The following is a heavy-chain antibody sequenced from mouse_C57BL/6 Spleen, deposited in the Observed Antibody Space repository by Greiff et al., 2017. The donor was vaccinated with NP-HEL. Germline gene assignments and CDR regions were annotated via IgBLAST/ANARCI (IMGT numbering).Heavy chain of an antibody. CDR2: ISSGGSYT. CDR3: ARHGGYYNYFDY. CDR1: GFTFSSYG. V-gene: IGHV5-6*01. J-gene: IGHJ2*01. D-gene: IGHD2-3*01. Sequence: EVKLQESGGDLVKPGGSLKLSCAASGFTFSSYGMSWVRQTPDKRLEWVATISSGGSYTYYPDSVKGRFTISRDNAKNTLYLQMSSLKSEDTAMYYCARHGGYYNYFDYWGQGTTLTVSS.